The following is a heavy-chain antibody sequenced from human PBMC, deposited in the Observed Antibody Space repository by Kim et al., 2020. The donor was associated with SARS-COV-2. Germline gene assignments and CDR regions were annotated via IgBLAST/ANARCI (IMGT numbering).Heavy chain of an antibody. CDR3: ARDNSGTGVTAIAYFDH. J-gene: IGHJ4*02. CDR2: ISYNGREE. V-gene: IGHV3-30*04. CDR1: GFTFSIYT. D-gene: IGHD2-21*02. Sequence: GGSLRLSCAASGFTFSIYTMHWVRQAPGKGLEWVAVISYNGREEHYTDSVKGRFTFSRDNSKDTMYLQMNSLRAEDMAVYYCARDNSGTGVTAIAYFDHWGQGTLATVSS.